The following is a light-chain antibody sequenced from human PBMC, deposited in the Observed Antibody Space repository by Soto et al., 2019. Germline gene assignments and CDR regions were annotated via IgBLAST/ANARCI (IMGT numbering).Light chain of an antibody. Sequence: DIVMTQSPDSLAVSLGERATINCTSSQSVIDTSNNRNSLAWYQQKPGQPPKLLIYGASTRGSGVPGRFSGSGSGTDFSLTISSLQAEDVAVYYCQQYRDTITFGQGTRLEI. J-gene: IGKJ5*01. CDR3: QQYRDTIT. CDR1: QSVIDTSNNRNS. CDR2: GAS. V-gene: IGKV4-1*01.